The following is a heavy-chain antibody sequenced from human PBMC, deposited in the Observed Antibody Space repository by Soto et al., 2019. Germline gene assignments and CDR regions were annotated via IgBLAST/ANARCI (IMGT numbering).Heavy chain of an antibody. CDR2: ISTYNGDT. CDR1: GYPFTSYG. Sequence: QVQLVQSGAEAKKPGASVNVSCKASGYPFTSYGISWVRQAPGQGLEWMGWISTYNGDTNYARNVQGRVSMTRDTSTNTVYLEMRSLRSDATAVYYCAREGGYRSGWFDYWGQGTPVTVSS. CDR3: AREGGYRSGWFDY. D-gene: IGHD6-19*01. J-gene: IGHJ4*02. V-gene: IGHV1-18*01.